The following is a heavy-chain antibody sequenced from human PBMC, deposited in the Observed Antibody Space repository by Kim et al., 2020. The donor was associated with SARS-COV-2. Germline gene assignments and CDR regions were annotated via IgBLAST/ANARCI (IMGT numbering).Heavy chain of an antibody. J-gene: IGHJ5*02. CDR1: GGSFSGYY. D-gene: IGHD6-6*01. V-gene: IGHV4-34*01. Sequence: SETLSLTCAVYGGSFSGYYWSWIRQPPGKGLEWIGEINHSGSTNYNPSLKSRVTISVDTSKNQFSLKLSSVTAADTAVYYCARGKGWSSSSFGWFDPWGQGTLVTVSS. CDR3: ARGKGWSSSSFGWFDP. CDR2: INHSGST.